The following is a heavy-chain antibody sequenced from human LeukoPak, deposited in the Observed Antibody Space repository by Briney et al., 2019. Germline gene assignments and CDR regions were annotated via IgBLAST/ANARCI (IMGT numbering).Heavy chain of an antibody. CDR2: IYHSGST. V-gene: IGHV4-30-2*01. D-gene: IGHD6-19*01. Sequence: PSETLSLTCAVSGGSISSGGYSWSWIRQPPGKGLEWIGYIYHSGSTYYNPSLKSRVTISVDRSKNQFSLKLSSVTAADTAVYYCARDDQWLATSGWGQGTLVTVSS. CDR3: ARDDQWLATSG. CDR1: GGSISSGGYS. J-gene: IGHJ4*02.